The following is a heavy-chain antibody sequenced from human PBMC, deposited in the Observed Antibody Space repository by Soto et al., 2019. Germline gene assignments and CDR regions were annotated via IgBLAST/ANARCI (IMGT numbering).Heavy chain of an antibody. CDR2: ISSSSSYI. Sequence: EVQLVESGGGLVKPGGSLRLSCAASGFTFSSYSMNWVRQAPGKGLEWVSSISSSSSYIYYADSVKGLFTISRDNAKNSLYMQMNSLRAEDTAVYYCARDRYCSSTSCRAFDIWGQGTMVTVSS. CDR1: GFTFSSYS. V-gene: IGHV3-21*01. CDR3: ARDRYCSSTSCRAFDI. D-gene: IGHD2-2*01. J-gene: IGHJ3*02.